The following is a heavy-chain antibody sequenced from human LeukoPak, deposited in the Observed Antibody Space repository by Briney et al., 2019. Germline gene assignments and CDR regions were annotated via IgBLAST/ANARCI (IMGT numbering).Heavy chain of an antibody. CDR3: VRKGATVDY. Sequence: PSETLSLTCTVSGGSISSSSYYWGWIRQPPGKGLEWIGSIYYSGSTYYNPSLKSRVTISVDTSKNQFSLKLSSVTAADTAVYYCVRKGATVDYWGQGTLVTVSS. J-gene: IGHJ4*02. D-gene: IGHD1-26*01. V-gene: IGHV4-39*01. CDR1: GGSISSSSYY. CDR2: IYYSGST.